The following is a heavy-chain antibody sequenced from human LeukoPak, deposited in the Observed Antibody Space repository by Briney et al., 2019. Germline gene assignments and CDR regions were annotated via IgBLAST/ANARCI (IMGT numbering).Heavy chain of an antibody. CDR3: AKRRGLELLYYYYMDV. D-gene: IGHD1-7*01. CDR2: ISGSGGRT. CDR1: GFTFTSYA. V-gene: IGHV3-23*01. J-gene: IGHJ6*03. Sequence: VFGRFSCAASGFTFTSYAMSWDRQDAGKRLHWISAISGSGGRTYYADSVKGRFTISRDNSKNTLYLQMNSLRAEDTAVYYCAKRRGLELLYYYYMDVWGKGTTVTVSS.